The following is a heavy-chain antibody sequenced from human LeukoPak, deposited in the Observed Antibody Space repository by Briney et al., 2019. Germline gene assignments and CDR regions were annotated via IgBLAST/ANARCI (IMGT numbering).Heavy chain of an antibody. CDR1: GYSISSGYY. V-gene: IGHV4-38-2*02. J-gene: IGHJ4*02. D-gene: IGHD2-2*01. CDR3: ARREGYCSSTSCHWYFDY. Sequence: SETLSLTCTVSGYSISSGYYWGWIRQPPGKGLEWIGYIYYSGSTNYNPSLKSRVTISVDTSKNQFSLKLSSVTAADTAAYYCARREGYCSSTSCHWYFDYWGQGTLVTVSS. CDR2: IYYSGST.